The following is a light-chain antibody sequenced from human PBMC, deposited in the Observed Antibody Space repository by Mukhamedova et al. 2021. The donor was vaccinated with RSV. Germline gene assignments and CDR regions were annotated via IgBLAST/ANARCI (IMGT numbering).Light chain of an antibody. J-gene: IGKJ5*01. CDR1: QSVSSK. Sequence: ASQSVSSKLAWYQQKPGQAPRLLIYDASTRATDIPARFSASGSGTEFTLTISSLQSEDFAVYYCQQYHHCVTFGQGTRLDIK. CDR3: QQYHHCVT. V-gene: IGKV3-15*01. CDR2: DAS.